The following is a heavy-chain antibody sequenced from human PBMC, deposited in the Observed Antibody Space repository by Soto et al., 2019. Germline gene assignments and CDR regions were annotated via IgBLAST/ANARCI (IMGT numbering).Heavy chain of an antibody. D-gene: IGHD6-13*01. V-gene: IGHV3-23*01. Sequence: GGSLRLSCAASGFTFSSYAMSWVRQAPGKGLEWVSAIIDSGGSTYYADSVKGRFTISRDNAKNTLYLQMNSLRAEDTAVYYCARVPIAGYSSSWPFDYWGQGTLVTVSS. CDR2: IIDSGGST. CDR3: ARVPIAGYSSSWPFDY. J-gene: IGHJ4*02. CDR1: GFTFSSYA.